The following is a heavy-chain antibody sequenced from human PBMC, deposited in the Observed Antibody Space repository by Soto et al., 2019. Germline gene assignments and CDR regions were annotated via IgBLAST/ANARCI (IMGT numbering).Heavy chain of an antibody. CDR2: INSDGSRT. J-gene: IGHJ6*03. CDR3: ARIGTGDYYMDV. Sequence: EVQLVESGGGLVQPGGSLRLSCAASGFTFSSYWMHWVRQAPGEGLIWVSRINSDGSRTTYADSVKGRFTISRDNAKNTVYLQMNSLSAEDTAVYYCARIGTGDYYMDVWGKGTTVTVSS. D-gene: IGHD1-1*01. V-gene: IGHV3-74*01. CDR1: GFTFSSYW.